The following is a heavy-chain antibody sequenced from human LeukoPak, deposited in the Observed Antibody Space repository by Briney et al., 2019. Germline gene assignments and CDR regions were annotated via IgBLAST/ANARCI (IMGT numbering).Heavy chain of an antibody. CDR3: ANGGKWDVTPFDY. CDR1: GFTFTDHP. V-gene: IGHV3-69-1*01. Sequence: GGSLRLSCVASGFTFTDHPMNWVRQAPGKGLEWISYIGGDGIAFYADSVKGRFTASKDDARKSMYLQMNSLRVEDTAVYYCANGGKWDVTPFDYWGQGTLVTVSS. D-gene: IGHD1-26*01. J-gene: IGHJ4*02. CDR2: IGGDGIA.